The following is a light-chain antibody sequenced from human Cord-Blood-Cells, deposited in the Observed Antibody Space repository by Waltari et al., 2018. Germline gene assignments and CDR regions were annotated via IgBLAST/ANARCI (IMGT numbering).Light chain of an antibody. J-gene: IGLJ3*02. CDR2: SNN. V-gene: IGLV1-44*01. CDR1: SSNIGSNT. Sequence: QSVLTQPPSASGTPGQRVTISCSGSSSNIGSNTVNCYQQLPGTAPQLLIYSNNQRPSGVPDRFSGSKSGTSASLAISGLQAEDEADYYCAAWDDSLNGRVFGGGTKLTVL. CDR3: AAWDDSLNGRV.